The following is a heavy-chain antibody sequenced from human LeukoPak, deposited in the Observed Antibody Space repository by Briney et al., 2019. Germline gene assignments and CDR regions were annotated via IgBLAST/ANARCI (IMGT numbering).Heavy chain of an antibody. CDR1: GFTFNNAW. CDR3: TTALYDTAFDI. Sequence: GRSLRLSCAASGFTFNNAWMSWVRQAPGKGLEWVGRIKSKTDGGTTDYAAPVKGRFTISRDDSENTLYLQMNSLKTEDTAVYYCTTALYDTAFDIWGQGTMVTVSS. V-gene: IGHV3-15*01. J-gene: IGHJ3*02. CDR2: IKSKTDGGTT. D-gene: IGHD3-22*01.